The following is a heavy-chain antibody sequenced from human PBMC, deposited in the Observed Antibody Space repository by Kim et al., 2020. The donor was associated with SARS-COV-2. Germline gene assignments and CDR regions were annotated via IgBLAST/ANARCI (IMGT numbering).Heavy chain of an antibody. V-gene: IGHV3-7*01. Sequence: GGSLRLSCAASGFTFSSYWMTWVRQAPGKGLEWVANIKQDGNQKYYVDSVKGRFTISRDNAKNSLYLLMNSLRAEDTAVYYCARDGDLYSSGKEAFDIWG. D-gene: IGHD6-19*01. CDR1: GFTFSSYW. CDR3: ARDGDLYSSGKEAFDI. J-gene: IGHJ3*02. CDR2: IKQDGNQK.